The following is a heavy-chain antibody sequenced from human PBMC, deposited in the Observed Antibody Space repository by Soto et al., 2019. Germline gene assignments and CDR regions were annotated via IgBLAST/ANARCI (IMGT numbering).Heavy chain of an antibody. D-gene: IGHD3-10*01. V-gene: IGHV3-53*01. Sequence: EVHLVESGGGLIQPGGSLRLSCAASGFTVSAYYMIWVRQAPGKGLEWVSVIYRGGTTHYADSFQGRFTISRDSSKNTLYLHMNSLRAEDTAVYYCARLSAPTGSYYMAPFDYWGQGTLVTVSS. CDR3: ARLSAPTGSYYMAPFDY. CDR1: GFTVSAYY. CDR2: IYRGGTT. J-gene: IGHJ4*02.